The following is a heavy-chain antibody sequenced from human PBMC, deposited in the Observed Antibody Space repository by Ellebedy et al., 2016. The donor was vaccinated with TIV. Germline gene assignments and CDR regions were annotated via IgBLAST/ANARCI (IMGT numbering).Heavy chain of an antibody. J-gene: IGHJ4*02. D-gene: IGHD3-22*01. CDR3: ARLAETYYYDSSGYYGER. Sequence: ASVKVSCKASGGTFSSYAISWVRQAPGQGLEWMGGIIPIFGTANYAQKFQGRVTITADESTSTAYMELSSLRSEDTAVYYCARLAETYYYDSSGYYGERWGQGTLVTVSS. V-gene: IGHV1-69*13. CDR2: IIPIFGTA. CDR1: GGTFSSYA.